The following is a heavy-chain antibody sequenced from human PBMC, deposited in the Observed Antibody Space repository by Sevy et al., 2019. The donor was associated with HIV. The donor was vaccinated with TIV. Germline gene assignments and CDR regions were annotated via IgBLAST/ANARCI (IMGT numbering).Heavy chain of an antibody. CDR1: GYNFNNYY. J-gene: IGHJ4*02. CDR2: INPTSSST. CDR3: ARGDGTGRCFDS. V-gene: IGHV1-46*02. D-gene: IGHD1-26*01. Sequence: ASVKVSCKASGYNFNNYYIHWVRQAPGQGLQWMGVINPTSSSTYYPPKFQGRVTMTRETPTSTVSLDLSSLRSGDSAVYYCARGDGTGRCFDSWGQGTLGTVSS.